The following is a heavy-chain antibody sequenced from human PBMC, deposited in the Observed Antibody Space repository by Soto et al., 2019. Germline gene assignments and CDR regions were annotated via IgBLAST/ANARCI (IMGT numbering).Heavy chain of an antibody. CDR3: ARDRGEYTSSWFWYFSR. J-gene: IGHJ2*01. CDR2: LNIAGTI. D-gene: IGHD6-13*01. Sequence: SETLSLTCSVSGASISSYNWNWVRQSAGKGPEWVGRLNIAGTINYNPSLKSRITMSMDTSKNQISLHLRSVTAADTAMYYCARDRGEYTSSWFWYFSRWGHGTLVTVSS. V-gene: IGHV4-4*07. CDR1: GASISSYN.